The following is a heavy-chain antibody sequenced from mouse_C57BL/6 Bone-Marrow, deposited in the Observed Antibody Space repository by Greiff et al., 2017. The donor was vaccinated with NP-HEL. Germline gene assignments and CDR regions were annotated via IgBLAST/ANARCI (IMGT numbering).Heavy chain of an antibody. V-gene: IGHV1-82*01. Sequence: VKLMESGPELVKPGASVKISCKASGYAFSSSWMNWVKQRPGKGLEWIGRIYPGDGDTNYNGKFKGKATLTADKSSSTAYMQLSSLTSEDSAVYFCARLELPTDYWGQGTSVTVSS. CDR3: ARLELPTDY. CDR2: IYPGDGDT. CDR1: GYAFSSSW. D-gene: IGHD1-1*01. J-gene: IGHJ4*01.